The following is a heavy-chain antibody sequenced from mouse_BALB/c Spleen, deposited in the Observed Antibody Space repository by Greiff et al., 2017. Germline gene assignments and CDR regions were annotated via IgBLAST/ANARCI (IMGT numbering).Heavy chain of an antibody. Sequence: EVKLQESGGGLVQPGGSRKLSCAASGFTFSSFGMHWVRQAPEKGLEWVAYISSGSSTIYYADTVKGRFTISRDNPKNTLFLQMTSLRSEDTAMYYCARELRPYYYGMDYWGQGTSVTVSS. CDR3: ARELRPYYYGMDY. V-gene: IGHV5-17*02. J-gene: IGHJ4*01. CDR1: GFTFSSFG. CDR2: ISSGSSTI. D-gene: IGHD1-2*01.